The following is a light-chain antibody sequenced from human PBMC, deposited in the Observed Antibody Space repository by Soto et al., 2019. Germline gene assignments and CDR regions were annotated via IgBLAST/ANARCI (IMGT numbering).Light chain of an antibody. CDR2: GSS. V-gene: IGKV3-20*01. Sequence: VLTQSPGTLSLSPGERATLSCRGSQRINNNYLAWYQQRPGPAPRLLIYGSSDRATGIPDRFSGSGSGTEFTLTISRLEPEDFAVYYCHQYGSSTPYTFGQGTKLEI. J-gene: IGKJ2*01. CDR1: QRINNNY. CDR3: HQYGSSTPYT.